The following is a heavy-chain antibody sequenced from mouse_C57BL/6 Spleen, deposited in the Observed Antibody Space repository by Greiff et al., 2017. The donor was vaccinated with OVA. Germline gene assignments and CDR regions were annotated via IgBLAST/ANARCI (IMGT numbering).Heavy chain of an antibody. CDR2: ISSGGDYI. CDR3: TRESNYYGSSSFAY. Sequence: VQLKESGEGLVKPGGSLKLSCAASGFTFSSYAMSWVRQTPEKRLEWVAYISSGGDYIYYADTVKGRFTLSRDNARNTLYLQMSSLKSEDTAMYYCTRESNYYGSSSFAYWGQGTLVTVSA. D-gene: IGHD1-1*01. CDR1: GFTFSSYA. V-gene: IGHV5-9-1*02. J-gene: IGHJ3*01.